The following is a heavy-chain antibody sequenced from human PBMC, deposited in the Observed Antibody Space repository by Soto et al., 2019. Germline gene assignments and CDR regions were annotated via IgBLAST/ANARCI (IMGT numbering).Heavy chain of an antibody. V-gene: IGHV3-23*01. CDR2: ISGSGGTT. J-gene: IGHJ4*02. D-gene: IGHD3-3*01. CDR3: AKVRSTTIFDVVSLFDY. Sequence: GGYLRLSWAASGFTFGGYAMSCVRQATGKGLECVSTISGSGGTTYYADSVKGRFTISRDNSKNTLYLQMNSLRAEDTAVYYCAKVRSTTIFDVVSLFDYWGQGTLVTGSS. CDR1: GFTFGGYA.